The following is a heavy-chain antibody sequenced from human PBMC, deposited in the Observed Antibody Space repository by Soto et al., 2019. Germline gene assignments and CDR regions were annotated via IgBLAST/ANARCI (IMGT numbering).Heavy chain of an antibody. CDR3: ARDSIVATIYGPPYY. V-gene: IGHV1-46*03. J-gene: IGHJ4*02. CDR1: GYTFTSYY. Sequence: GASVKVSCKASGYTFTSYYMHWVRQAPGQGLEWMGIINPSGGSTSYAQKFQGRVAMTRDTSTSTVYMELSSLRSEDTAVYYCARDSIVATIYGPPYYWGQGTLVTVSS. D-gene: IGHD5-12*01. CDR2: INPSGGST.